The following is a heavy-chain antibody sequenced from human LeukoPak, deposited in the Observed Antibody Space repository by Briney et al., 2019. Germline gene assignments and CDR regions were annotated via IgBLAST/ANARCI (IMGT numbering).Heavy chain of an antibody. CDR1: GFTFSSYG. CDR3: ARDHYGDHYYFDY. Sequence: GRSLRLSCAASGFTFSSYGMHWVRQAPGKGLEWVAVIWYDGSNKYYADSVKGRFTISRDNSKNTLYLQMNSLRAEDTAVYYCARDHYGDHYYFDYWGQGTLVTVSS. CDR2: IWYDGSNK. V-gene: IGHV3-33*01. J-gene: IGHJ4*02. D-gene: IGHD4-17*01.